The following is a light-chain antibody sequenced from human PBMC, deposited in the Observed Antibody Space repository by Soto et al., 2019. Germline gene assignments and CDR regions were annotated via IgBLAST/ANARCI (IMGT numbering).Light chain of an antibody. J-gene: IGLJ2*01. V-gene: IGLV2-14*01. CDR2: DVS. Sequence: QSALTQPASVSGSPGQSITISCTGTSSDIGRYDYISWYQQHPGKAPQLMIYDVSNRPSGIPNRFSGSKSGNTASLTISGLQAEDEADYYCSSFTITSTPVVFGGGTKVTVL. CDR1: SSDIGRYDY. CDR3: SSFTITSTPVV.